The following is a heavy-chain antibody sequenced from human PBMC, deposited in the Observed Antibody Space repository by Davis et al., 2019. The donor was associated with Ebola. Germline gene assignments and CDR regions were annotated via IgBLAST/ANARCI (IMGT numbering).Heavy chain of an antibody. D-gene: IGHD2-15*01. V-gene: IGHV1-8*02. CDR1: GYTFTSYG. CDR3: AKVGGQNFEVVVGNWFDP. CDR2: MNPNSGNT. J-gene: IGHJ5*02. Sequence: ASVKVSCKASGYTFTSYGINWVRQATGQGLEWMGWMNPNSGNTGYAQKFQGRVTMTRNTSISTAYMELSSLRSEDTAVYYCAKVGGQNFEVVVGNWFDPWGQGTLVTVSS.